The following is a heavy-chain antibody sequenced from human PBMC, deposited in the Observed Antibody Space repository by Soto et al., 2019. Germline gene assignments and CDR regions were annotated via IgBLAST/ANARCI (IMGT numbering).Heavy chain of an antibody. CDR2: ISYDGSNK. CDR3: ARPTQGGYSYVHFDY. J-gene: IGHJ4*02. Sequence: GGSLRLSCAASGFTFSSYAMHWVRQAPGKGLEWVAVISYDGSNKYYADSVKGRFTISRDNSKNTLYLQMNSLRAEDTAVYYCARPTQGGYSYVHFDYWGQGTLVTVSS. D-gene: IGHD5-18*01. CDR1: GFTFSSYA. V-gene: IGHV3-30-3*01.